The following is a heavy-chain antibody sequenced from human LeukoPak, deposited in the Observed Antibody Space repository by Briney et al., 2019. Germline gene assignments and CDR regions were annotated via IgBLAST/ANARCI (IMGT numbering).Heavy chain of an antibody. J-gene: IGHJ6*02. D-gene: IGHD3-10*01. Sequence: GASVKVSCKASGYTFTSYGISWVRQAPGQGLEWMGWIGAYNGNTNYAQKLQGRVTMTTDTATSTAYMELRSLRSDDAAVYYCARDRYSGWFGELFTSDYYYGMDVWGQGTTVTVSS. V-gene: IGHV1-18*01. CDR2: IGAYNGNT. CDR3: ARDRYSGWFGELFTSDYYYGMDV. CDR1: GYTFTSYG.